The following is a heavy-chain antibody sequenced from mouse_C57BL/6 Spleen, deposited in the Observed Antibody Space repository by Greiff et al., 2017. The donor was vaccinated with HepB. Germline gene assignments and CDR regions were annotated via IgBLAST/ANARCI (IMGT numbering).Heavy chain of an antibody. V-gene: IGHV5-4*01. CDR2: ISDGGSYT. CDR1: GFTFSSYA. Sequence: EVKLVESGGGLVKPGGSLKLSCAASGFTFSSYAMSWVRQTPEKRLEWVATISDGGSYTYYPDNVKGRFTISRDNAKNNLYLQMSHLKSEDTAMYYCARDPSSHYYGSSYGAMDYWGQGTSVTVSS. J-gene: IGHJ4*01. D-gene: IGHD1-1*01. CDR3: ARDPSSHYYGSSYGAMDY.